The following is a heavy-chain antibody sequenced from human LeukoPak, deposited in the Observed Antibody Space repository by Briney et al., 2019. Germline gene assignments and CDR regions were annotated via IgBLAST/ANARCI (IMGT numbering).Heavy chain of an antibody. CDR2: LYSGGTT. CDR3: AELGITMIGGV. V-gene: IGHV3-66*01. CDR1: GFSFTHNY. D-gene: IGHD3-10*02. J-gene: IGHJ6*04. Sequence: GGSLRLSCVTSGFSFTHNYMSWVRQAPGKGLEWVSVLYSGGTTSYADSVKGRFTISRDNAKNSLYLQMNSLRAEDTAVYYCAELGITMIGGVWGKGTTVTISS.